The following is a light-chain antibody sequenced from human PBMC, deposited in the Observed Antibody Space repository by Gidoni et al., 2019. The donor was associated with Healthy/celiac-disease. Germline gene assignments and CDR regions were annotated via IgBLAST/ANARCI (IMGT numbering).Light chain of an antibody. CDR3: CSYAGSYSYV. V-gene: IGLV2-11*01. J-gene: IGLJ1*01. Sequence: QSALTQPRSVSGSPGQSVTISRTGTSSDVGGYNYVSWYQQHQGKAPKLMIYDVSKRPSGVPDRFSGSKSGNTASLTISGLQAEDEADYYCCSYAGSYSYVFGTGTKVTVL. CDR2: DVS. CDR1: SSDVGGYNY.